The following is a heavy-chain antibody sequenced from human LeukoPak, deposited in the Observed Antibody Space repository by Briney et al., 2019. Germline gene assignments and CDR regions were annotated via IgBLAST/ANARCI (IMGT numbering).Heavy chain of an antibody. CDR3: ARRKGFYDSDGYFEGDGFDI. Sequence: MSGGSLRLSCAASGFTFTTYRMEWVRQAPGKGLDCVSSISSSSSYTYYADSVKGRFTISRDNAKNSLYLQMNSLGAEDTAVYYCARRKGFYDSDGYFEGDGFDIWGQGTMVTVSS. J-gene: IGHJ3*02. D-gene: IGHD3-22*01. V-gene: IGHV3-21*01. CDR1: GFTFTTYR. CDR2: ISSSSSYT.